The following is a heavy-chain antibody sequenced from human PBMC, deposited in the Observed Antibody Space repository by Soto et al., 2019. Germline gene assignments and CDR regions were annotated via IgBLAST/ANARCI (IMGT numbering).Heavy chain of an antibody. V-gene: IGHV3-74*01. CDR2: INSDGSST. CDR3: ATLDTAEIQTAAY. J-gene: IGHJ4*02. Sequence: PGGSLRLSCAASGFTCSSYWMHWVRQAPGKGLVWVSRINSDGSSTSYADSVKGRFTISRDNAKNSLYLQMNSLRVEDTAVYYCATLDTAEIQTAAYWGQGTLVTVSS. D-gene: IGHD2-15*01. CDR1: GFTCSSYW.